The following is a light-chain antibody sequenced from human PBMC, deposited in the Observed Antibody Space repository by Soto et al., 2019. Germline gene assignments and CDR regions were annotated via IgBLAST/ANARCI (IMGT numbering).Light chain of an antibody. J-gene: IGLJ2*01. Sequence: QSVLTQPPSVSGSPGQSVTISCTGTSSDVGNYNRVSWYQQPPGTAPKLIIYEVNNRPSGVPDRFSGSKSGNTASLTISGLQAEDEADYYCSSYTSSSTLVVFGGGTKVTV. V-gene: IGLV2-18*02. CDR2: EVN. CDR3: SSYTSSSTLVV. CDR1: SSDVGNYNR.